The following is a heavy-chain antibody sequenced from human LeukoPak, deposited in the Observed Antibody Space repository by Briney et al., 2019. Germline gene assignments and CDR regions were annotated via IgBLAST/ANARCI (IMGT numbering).Heavy chain of an antibody. J-gene: IGHJ4*02. D-gene: IGHD5-12*01. CDR1: GFTFSSYA. CDR2: ISGSGADT. Sequence: PGGSLRLSCAASGFTFSSYAMSWVRQAPGKGLEWVSDISGSGADTYYADSVKSRFTISRDNSKNTLYLQMNSLRADDTAVYYCAKEYSLYFDYWGQGTLVTVSS. CDR3: AKEYSLYFDY. V-gene: IGHV3-23*01.